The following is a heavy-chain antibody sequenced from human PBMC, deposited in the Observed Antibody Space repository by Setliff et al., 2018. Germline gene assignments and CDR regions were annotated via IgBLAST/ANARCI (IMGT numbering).Heavy chain of an antibody. D-gene: IGHD5-12*01. Sequence: PGGSLRLSCAASGLTFRTYAMSWVRQAPGKGLEWVSSTTGSGGDRDYADSVKGRFTISRDNAKNTLYLQMNSLRAEDTAVYYCASANTTGYYYFDNWGQGTLVTVSS. CDR2: TTGSGGDR. J-gene: IGHJ4*02. CDR1: GLTFRTYA. CDR3: ASANTTGYYYFDN. V-gene: IGHV3-23*01.